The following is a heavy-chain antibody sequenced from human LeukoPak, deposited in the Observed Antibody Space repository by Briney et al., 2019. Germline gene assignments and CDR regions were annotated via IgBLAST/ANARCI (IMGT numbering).Heavy chain of an antibody. CDR3: ARRVTMVRGVIINDY. Sequence: SETLSLTCDVYGGSFSGYYWSWIRQPPGKGLEWIGEINHSGSTNYNPSLKSRVTISVDTSKNQFSLKLSSVTAADTAVYYCARRVTMVRGVIINDYWGQGTLVTVSS. V-gene: IGHV4-34*01. CDR2: INHSGST. D-gene: IGHD3-10*01. CDR1: GGSFSGYY. J-gene: IGHJ4*02.